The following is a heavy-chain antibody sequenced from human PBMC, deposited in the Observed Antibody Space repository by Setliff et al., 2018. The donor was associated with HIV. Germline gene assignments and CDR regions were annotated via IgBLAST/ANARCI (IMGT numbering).Heavy chain of an antibody. CDR2: ISGSGGSP. CDR3: AKDLVYYDSSGDLDY. Sequence: PGGSLRLSCAASGLTFSSYAMSWVRQAPGKGLEWVSSISGSGGSPYYADSVKGRSTISRDNSKNTLYLQMNSLRAEDTAVYYCAKDLVYYDSSGDLDYWGQGTLVTVSS. CDR1: GLTFSSYA. D-gene: IGHD3-22*01. V-gene: IGHV3-23*01. J-gene: IGHJ4*02.